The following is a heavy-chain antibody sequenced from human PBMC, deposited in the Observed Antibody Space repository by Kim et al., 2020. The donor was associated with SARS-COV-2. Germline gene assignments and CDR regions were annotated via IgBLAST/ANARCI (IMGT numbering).Heavy chain of an antibody. CDR2: FDPEDGET. Sequence: ASVKVSCKVSGYTLTELSMHWVRQAPGKGLEWMGGFDPEDGETIYAQKFQGRVTMTEDTSTDTAYMELSSLRSEDTAVYYCATRRTTVTLFDYWGQGTLVTVSS. CDR1: GYTLTELS. V-gene: IGHV1-24*01. CDR3: ATRRTTVTLFDY. J-gene: IGHJ4*02. D-gene: IGHD4-17*01.